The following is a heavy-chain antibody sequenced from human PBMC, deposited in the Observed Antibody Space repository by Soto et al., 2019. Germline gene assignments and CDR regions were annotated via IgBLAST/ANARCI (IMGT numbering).Heavy chain of an antibody. CDR1: GYTLTSYG. D-gene: IGHD1-26*01. J-gene: IGHJ4*02. CDR3: ARDHSGNPFY. V-gene: IGHV1-18*01. Sequence: QVQLVQSGAEVKKPGASVKVSCKASGYTLTSYGISWVRQAPGQGLEWMGWISAYNGNTNYAQKRQGRVTMTTDTSASTAYMEPRRLRCDDTAVYYFARDHSGNPFYWGQGTLVTVSS. CDR2: ISAYNGNT.